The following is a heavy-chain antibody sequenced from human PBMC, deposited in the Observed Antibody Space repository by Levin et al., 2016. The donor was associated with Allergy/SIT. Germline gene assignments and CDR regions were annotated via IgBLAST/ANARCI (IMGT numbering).Heavy chain of an antibody. CDR3: ARVPLEDFDAFDI. Sequence: SETLSLTCTVSGGSISSGGYYWSWIRQHPGKGLEWIGYIYYSGSTYYNPSLKSRVTISVDTSKNQFPLKLSSVTAADTAVYYCARVPLEDFDAFDIWGQGTMVTVSS. CDR1: GGSISSGGYY. CDR2: IYYSGST. J-gene: IGHJ3*02. V-gene: IGHV4-31*03. D-gene: IGHD3-3*01.